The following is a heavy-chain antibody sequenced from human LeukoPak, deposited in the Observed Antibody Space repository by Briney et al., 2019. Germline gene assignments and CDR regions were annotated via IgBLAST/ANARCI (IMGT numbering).Heavy chain of an antibody. D-gene: IGHD3-22*01. Sequence: SETLSLTCTVSGGSVSAYYWSWIRQPPGKGLEWIGYIYYSGSPNYNPSLKSRVTISVDTSKFSPKLSSVTAADTAVYYCATFDSSGYYLAYWGQGTQVTVSS. CDR1: GGSVSAYY. CDR3: ATFDSSGYYLAY. J-gene: IGHJ4*02. V-gene: IGHV4-59*08. CDR2: IYYSGSP.